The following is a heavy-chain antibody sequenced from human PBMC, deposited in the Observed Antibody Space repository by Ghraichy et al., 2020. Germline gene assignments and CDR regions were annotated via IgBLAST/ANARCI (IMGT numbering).Heavy chain of an antibody. CDR1: GGSISSGGYY. V-gene: IGHV4-31*03. CDR2: IYYSGST. CDR3: ARARNPYYYDSSGYYSIDY. D-gene: IGHD3-22*01. J-gene: IGHJ4*02. Sequence: SETLSLTCTVSGGSISSGGYYWSWIRQHPGKGLEWIGYIYYSGSTHYNPSLKSRVTISVDTSKNQFSLKLSSVTAADTAVYYCARARNPYYYDSSGYYSIDYWGQGTLVTVSS.